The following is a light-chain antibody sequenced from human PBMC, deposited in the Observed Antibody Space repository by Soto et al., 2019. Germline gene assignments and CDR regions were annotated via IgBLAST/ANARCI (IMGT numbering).Light chain of an antibody. CDR2: GAS. CDR3: QQLNSDPRT. CDR1: QGISSY. Sequence: DIQLTQSPSFLSASVGDRITITCRASQGISSYLVWYQQKPGKAPKILIYGASTLQSGVPSRFTGSGSGTEFTLTFSSLQPDDFATYYCQQLNSDPRTFGQGTKVEIK. J-gene: IGKJ1*01. V-gene: IGKV1-9*01.